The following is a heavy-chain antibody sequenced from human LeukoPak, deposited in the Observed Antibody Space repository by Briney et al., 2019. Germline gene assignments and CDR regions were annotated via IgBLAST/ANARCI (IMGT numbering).Heavy chain of an antibody. D-gene: IGHD5-24*01. Sequence: GGSLRLSCAASGFTFSDYYMSWVRQAPGKGLEWVSVIYSGGSTYYADSVKGRFTISRHNSKNTLYLQMNSLRAEDTAVYYCAREFLRDGYNWHYFDYWGQGTLVTVSS. V-gene: IGHV3-53*04. CDR2: IYSGGST. CDR3: AREFLRDGYNWHYFDY. CDR1: GFTFSDYY. J-gene: IGHJ4*02.